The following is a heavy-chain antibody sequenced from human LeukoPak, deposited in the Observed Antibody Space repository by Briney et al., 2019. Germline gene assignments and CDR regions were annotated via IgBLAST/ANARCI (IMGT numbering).Heavy chain of an antibody. CDR3: AALSSIAAAGAFDY. D-gene: IGHD6-13*01. J-gene: IGHJ4*02. Sequence: GAPVKVPCKASGFTFTSSAMQWVRQARGQRLEWIGWIVVGSGNTNYAQKFQERVTITRDMSTSTAYMELSSLRSEDTAVYYCAALSSIAAAGAFDYWGQGTLVTVSS. CDR1: GFTFTSSA. V-gene: IGHV1-58*02. CDR2: IVVGSGNT.